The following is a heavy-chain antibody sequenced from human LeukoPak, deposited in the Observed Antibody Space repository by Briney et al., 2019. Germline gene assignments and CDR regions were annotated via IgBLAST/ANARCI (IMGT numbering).Heavy chain of an antibody. J-gene: IGHJ4*02. CDR1: GFTFSSYS. Sequence: PGGSLRLSCAASGFTFSSYSMNWVRQAPGKGLEGVSSISSSSSYIYCADSGKGRFTISKDDSKTTLYLQMNSLRAEDTAVYYCAKEGDYYNSIVPNYWGQGTLVTVSS. V-gene: IGHV3-21*04. D-gene: IGHD3-22*01. CDR2: ISSSSSYI. CDR3: AKEGDYYNSIVPNY.